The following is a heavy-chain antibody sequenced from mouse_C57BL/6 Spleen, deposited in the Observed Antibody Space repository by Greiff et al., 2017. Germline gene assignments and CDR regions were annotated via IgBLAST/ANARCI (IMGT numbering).Heavy chain of an antibody. Sequence: VQLQQPGAELVKPGASVKLSCKASGYTFTSYWMHWVKQRPGQGLEWIGMIHPNSGSTNYNEKFKSKATLTVDKSSSTAYMQRSSLTSEDSAVYYCARGGNYEYFDVWGTGTTVTVSS. CDR3: ARGGNYEYFDV. CDR1: GYTFTSYW. J-gene: IGHJ1*03. V-gene: IGHV1-64*01. CDR2: IHPNSGST. D-gene: IGHD2-1*01.